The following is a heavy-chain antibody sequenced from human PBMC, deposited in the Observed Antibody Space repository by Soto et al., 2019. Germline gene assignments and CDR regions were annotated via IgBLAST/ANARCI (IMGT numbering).Heavy chain of an antibody. CDR2: ISAYNGNT. D-gene: IGHD4-17*01. CDR3: ARVATVVMHYYYYGMDV. J-gene: IGHJ6*02. V-gene: IGHV1-18*04. Sequence: ASVKVSCKASGYTFTSYGISWVRQAPGQGLEWMGWISAYNGNTNYAQKLQGRVTMTTDTSTSTAYMELRSLRSDDTAVYYCARVATVVMHYYYYGMDVWGQGTTVTVSS. CDR1: GYTFTSYG.